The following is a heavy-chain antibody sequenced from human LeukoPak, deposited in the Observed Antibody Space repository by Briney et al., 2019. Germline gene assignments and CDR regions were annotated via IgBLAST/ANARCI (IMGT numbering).Heavy chain of an antibody. CDR2: INPNSGGT. Sequence: ASVNVSCTASGYTFTGYYMHWVRQAPGQGLEWMGWINPNSGGTNYAQKFQGRVTMTRDTSISTAYMELSRLRSDDTAVYYCARDRGWGTTYYFDYWGQGTLVTVSS. CDR1: GYTFTGYY. D-gene: IGHD3-16*01. CDR3: ARDRGWGTTYYFDY. J-gene: IGHJ4*02. V-gene: IGHV1-2*02.